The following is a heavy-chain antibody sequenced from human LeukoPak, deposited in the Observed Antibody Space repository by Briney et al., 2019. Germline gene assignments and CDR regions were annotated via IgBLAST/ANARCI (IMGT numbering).Heavy chain of an antibody. CDR3: ARGGSPPEALGDAFDI. J-gene: IGHJ3*02. D-gene: IGHD1-26*01. CDR2: IKSDGRST. Sequence: GGSLRLSCAASGFTFSRYWIHWVRQAPGKGLVWVSGIKSDGRSTRYADSVKGRFTISRDNAKNTLYLQMSSLRAEDTAVYYCARGGSPPEALGDAFDIWGQGTMVTVSS. CDR1: GFTFSRYW. V-gene: IGHV3-74*01.